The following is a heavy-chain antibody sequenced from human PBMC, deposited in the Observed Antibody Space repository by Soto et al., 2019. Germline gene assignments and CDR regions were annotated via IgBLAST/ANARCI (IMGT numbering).Heavy chain of an antibody. CDR2: ISYDGTTT. CDR1: GFTLSSFA. D-gene: IGHD2-21*02. V-gene: IGHV3-30*04. Sequence: QVQLVESGGGVVQPGRSLRLSCEVSGFTLSSFALHWVRQAPGKGLEWVALISYDGTTTYYADSVKGRFTISRDNSMDTLYLQMNSLRTEDTALYYCVRDPCGDCFDSCFDLWGHGTLVTVSS. CDR3: VRDPCGDCFDSCFDL. J-gene: IGHJ2*01.